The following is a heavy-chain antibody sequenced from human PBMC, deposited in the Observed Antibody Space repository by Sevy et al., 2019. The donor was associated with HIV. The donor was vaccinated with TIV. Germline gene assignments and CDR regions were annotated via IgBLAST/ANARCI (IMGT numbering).Heavy chain of an antibody. V-gene: IGHV1-18*01. Sequence: ASVKVSCKPSGYTFTTYGINWVRQAPGQGLEWMGWISAYNGNTNYAQKLQGRVTMTRDTSTRTAYMELRSLGSDDTAFYYCGRKRNLGEPSDPWGQGTLVTVSS. D-gene: IGHD3-16*01. CDR1: GYTFTTYG. J-gene: IGHJ5*02. CDR3: GRKRNLGEPSDP. CDR2: ISAYNGNT.